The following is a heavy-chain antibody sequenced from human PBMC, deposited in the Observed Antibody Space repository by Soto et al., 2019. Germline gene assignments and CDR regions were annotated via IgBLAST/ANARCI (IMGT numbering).Heavy chain of an antibody. Sequence: PSETLSLTCTVSGGSISGYYWSWIRQPPGKGLEWIGYIYYSGSTNYNPSLKSRVTISVDTSKNQFSLKLSSVTAADTAVYYCARDRGSGSYHRFDYWGQGTLVTVSS. D-gene: IGHD1-26*01. J-gene: IGHJ4*02. CDR1: GGSISGYY. V-gene: IGHV4-59*01. CDR2: IYYSGST. CDR3: ARDRGSGSYHRFDY.